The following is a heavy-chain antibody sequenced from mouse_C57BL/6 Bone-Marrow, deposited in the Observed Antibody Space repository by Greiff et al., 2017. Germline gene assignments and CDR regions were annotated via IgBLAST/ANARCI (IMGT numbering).Heavy chain of an antibody. CDR2: IYPSDSET. CDR1: GYTFTSYW. J-gene: IGHJ2*01. V-gene: IGHV1-61*01. CDR3: ARSGYDGSRREND. D-gene: IGHD1-1*01. Sequence: QVQLQQPGAELVRPGSSVKLSCKASGYTFTSYWMDWVKQRPGQGLAWIGNIYPSDSETHYNQKFKDKATLTVAKSSSPAYMQISSLTSEDSAVYYCARSGYDGSRRENDWGQGTTLTVSS.